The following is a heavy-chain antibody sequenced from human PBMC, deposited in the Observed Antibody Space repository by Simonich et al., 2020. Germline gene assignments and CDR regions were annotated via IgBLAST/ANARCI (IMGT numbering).Heavy chain of an antibody. V-gene: IGHV1-8*03. D-gene: IGHD1-26*01. CDR1: GYTFTSYY. CDR2: MNPNSGNT. J-gene: IGHJ4*02. CDR3: ARTYSGSYYYFDY. Sequence: QVQLVQSGAEVKKPGASVKVSCKASGYTFTSYYINWMRQATGQGIEVLRWMNPNSGNTGYAQKFQGRVTITRNTSISTAYMELSSLRSEDTSVYYCARTYSGSYYYFDYWGQGTLVTVSS.